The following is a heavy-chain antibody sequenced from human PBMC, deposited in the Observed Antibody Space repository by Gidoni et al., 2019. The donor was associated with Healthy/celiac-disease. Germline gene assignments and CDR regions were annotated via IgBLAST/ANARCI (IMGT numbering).Heavy chain of an antibody. CDR3: ARPIDYSNYEPAFGMDV. Sequence: QVQLVQSGAEGKKPGASVKVSCKDSGYTFTSYDINWVQQATGQGSEWMGWMNPNSGNTGYAQKFQGRVTMTRNTSISTAYMELSSLRSEDTAVYYCARPIDYSNYEPAFGMDVWGQGTTVTVSS. D-gene: IGHD4-4*01. J-gene: IGHJ6*02. CDR2: MNPNSGNT. V-gene: IGHV1-8*01. CDR1: GYTFTSYD.